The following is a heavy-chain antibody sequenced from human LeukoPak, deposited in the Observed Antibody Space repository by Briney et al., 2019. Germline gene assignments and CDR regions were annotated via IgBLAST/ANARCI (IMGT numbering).Heavy chain of an antibody. V-gene: IGHV3-48*03. J-gene: IGHJ6*04. CDR1: GFTFSSYE. Sequence: PGGSLRLSCAASGFTFSSYEMNWVRQAPGKGLEWVSYISSSGSTIYYADSVKGRFTISRDNAKNSLYLQMNGLRAEDTAVYYCARIPSGYSYGYNYYYGMDVWGKGTTVTVSS. CDR2: ISSSGSTI. D-gene: IGHD5-18*01. CDR3: ARIPSGYSYGYNYYYGMDV.